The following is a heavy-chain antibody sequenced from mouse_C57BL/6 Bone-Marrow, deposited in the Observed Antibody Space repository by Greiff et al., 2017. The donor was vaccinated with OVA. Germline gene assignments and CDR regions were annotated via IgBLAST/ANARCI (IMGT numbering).Heavy chain of an antibody. CDR1: GYTFTSYG. J-gene: IGHJ1*03. Sequence: VKLQQSGAELARPGASVKLSCKASGYTFTSYGISWVKQRTGQGLEWIGEIYPRSGNTYYNEKFKGKATLTADKSSSTAYMELRSLTSEDSAVYFCAGYVYWYFDVWGTGTTVTVSS. V-gene: IGHV1-81*01. CDR3: AGYVYWYFDV. CDR2: IYPRSGNT. D-gene: IGHD1-2*01.